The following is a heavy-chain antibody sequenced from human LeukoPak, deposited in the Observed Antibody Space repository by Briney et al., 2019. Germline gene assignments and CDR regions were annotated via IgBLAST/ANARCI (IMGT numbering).Heavy chain of an antibody. D-gene: IGHD3-16*02. V-gene: IGHV1-8*01. CDR3: ARVPREISSI. CDR2: MNPASGNT. CDR1: GYTCTSYD. Sequence: GASVKVSCKASGYTCTSYDINWVRQATGQGLEWMGYMNPASGNTGYAQKFQGRVTMTTDTSISTAYMELSSLRSEDTAVYYCARVPREISSIWGQGTMVSVSS. J-gene: IGHJ3*02.